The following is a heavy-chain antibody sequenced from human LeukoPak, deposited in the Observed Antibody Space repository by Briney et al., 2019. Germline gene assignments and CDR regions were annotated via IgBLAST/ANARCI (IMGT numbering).Heavy chain of an antibody. CDR3: ARGLSVYASSLGY. CDR1: GFTFSSYW. CDR2: INSDGSST. J-gene: IGHJ4*02. V-gene: IGHV3-74*01. D-gene: IGHD2-8*01. Sequence: PGGSLRLSSAASGFTFSSYWMHWVRQAPGKGLVWVSRINSDGSSTSYADSVRGRFSISRDNAKNTLYLQMNSLRAEDTAVYYCARGLSVYASSLGYWGQGTLVTVSA.